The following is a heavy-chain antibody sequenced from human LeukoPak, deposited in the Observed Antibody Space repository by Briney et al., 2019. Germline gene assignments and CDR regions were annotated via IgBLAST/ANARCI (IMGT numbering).Heavy chain of an antibody. CDR1: GYSISSSYY. Sequence: NPSETLSLTCTVSGYSISSSYYWGWIRQPPGKGLEWIGTIYHTGSTYYNPSLKSRVTISLDTSKNQFSLKLSSVTAADTAVYYCARARSIAPRRMTLITFGGLGYFDYWGQGTLVTVSS. D-gene: IGHD3-16*01. V-gene: IGHV4-38-2*02. CDR3: ARARSIAPRRMTLITFGGLGYFDY. J-gene: IGHJ4*02. CDR2: IYHTGST.